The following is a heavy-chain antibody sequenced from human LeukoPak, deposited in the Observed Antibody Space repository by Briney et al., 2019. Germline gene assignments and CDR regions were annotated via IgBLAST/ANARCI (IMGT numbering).Heavy chain of an antibody. V-gene: IGHV3-21*01. J-gene: IGHJ4*02. D-gene: IGHD2-8*01. CDR1: GFTFSSYA. CDR3: ARLGYCTNGVCFLGPDY. CDR2: VSGSGGDT. Sequence: PGGSLRLSCAASGFTFSSYALSWVRQAPGKGLEWVSSVSGSGGDTYYVDSVKGRFTISRDNAKNSLYLQMNSLRAEDTAVYYCARLGYCTNGVCFLGPDYWGQGTLVTASS.